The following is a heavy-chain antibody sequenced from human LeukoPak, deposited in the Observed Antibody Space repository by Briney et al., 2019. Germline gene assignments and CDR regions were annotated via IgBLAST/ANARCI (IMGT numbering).Heavy chain of an antibody. Sequence: SETLSLTCTVSGGSISSSSYYWGWIRQPPGKGLEWIGSIYYSGSTYYNPSLKSRVTISVDTSKNQFSLKLSSVTAADTAVSYCARLSLAAERIDPWGQGTLVTVSS. V-gene: IGHV4-39*01. CDR1: GGSISSSSYY. CDR3: ARLSLAAERIDP. D-gene: IGHD6-6*01. CDR2: IYYSGST. J-gene: IGHJ5*02.